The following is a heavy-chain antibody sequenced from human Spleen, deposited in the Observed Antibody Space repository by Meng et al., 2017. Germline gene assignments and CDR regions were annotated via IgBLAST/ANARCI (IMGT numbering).Heavy chain of an antibody. CDR2: INPKSGDT. D-gene: IGHD6-25*01. J-gene: IGHJ4*02. CDR1: GYNFPDYY. CDR3: ARDEDISAAGKLFGDY. V-gene: IGHV1-2*06. Sequence: VQLVQLGADVKKPGASVKVSCKPSGYNFPDYYIPWVRRAPGQGLEWMGRINPKSGDTHYAQKFQARVTMTGDTSISTAYMELSGLRSDDTAMYYCARDEDISAAGKLFGDYWGQGTLVTVSS.